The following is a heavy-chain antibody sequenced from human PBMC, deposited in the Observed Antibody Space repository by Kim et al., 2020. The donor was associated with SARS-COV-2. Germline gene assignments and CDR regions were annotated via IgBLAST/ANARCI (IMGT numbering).Heavy chain of an antibody. CDR3: ANQQHGVVY. CDR1: GYTFTGYR. J-gene: IGHJ4*02. V-gene: IGHV1-2*02. Sequence: ASVKVSCKASGYTFTGYRIHWVRQAPGQGLEWLGNSGGTNYAQKFQGRVSMTRDTSISTVYMELSRLKSDDTAVYYCANQQHGVVYWGQGTLVTVSS. D-gene: IGHD1-1*01. CDR2: NSGGT.